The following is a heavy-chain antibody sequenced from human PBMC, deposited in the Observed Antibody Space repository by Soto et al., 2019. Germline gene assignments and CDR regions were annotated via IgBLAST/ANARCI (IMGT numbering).Heavy chain of an antibody. J-gene: IGHJ4*02. D-gene: IGHD3-10*01. Sequence: QVTLKESGPVLVKPTETLTLTCTVSGCSLSNARMGVSWIRQPPRKALEWLAHIFSNDEKSYSTSLKSRLTISKDTSKSQVVLTMTYMDPVETATYYCARVYYYGSGNLCYFDYWGQGTLVTVSA. CDR3: ARVYYYGSGNLCYFDY. V-gene: IGHV2-26*01. CDR2: IFSNDEK. CDR1: GCSLSNARMG.